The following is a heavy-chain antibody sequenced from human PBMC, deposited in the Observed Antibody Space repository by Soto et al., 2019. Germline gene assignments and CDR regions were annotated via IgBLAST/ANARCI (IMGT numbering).Heavy chain of an antibody. CDR1: GFTFSSYA. CDR2: ISGSGGST. J-gene: IGHJ4*02. V-gene: IGHV3-23*01. Sequence: EVQLLESGGGLVQPGGSLRLSCAACGFTFSSYAMSWVRQAPGKGLEWVSAISGSGGSTYYADSVKGRFTISRDNSKNTLYLQMNSLRAEDTAVYYCAKGDYGSGSSLDYWGQGTLVTGSS. CDR3: AKGDYGSGSSLDY. D-gene: IGHD3-10*01.